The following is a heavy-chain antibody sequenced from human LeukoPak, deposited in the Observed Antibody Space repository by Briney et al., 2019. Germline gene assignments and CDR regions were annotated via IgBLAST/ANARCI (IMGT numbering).Heavy chain of an antibody. D-gene: IGHD3-10*01. J-gene: IGHJ3*02. CDR3: AKLPYGSGSHLAYAFDI. CDR2: ISGSGGST. V-gene: IGHV3-23*01. CDR1: GFTFSSYA. Sequence: GGSLRLSCAASGFTFSSYAMSWVRQAPGKGLEWVSAISGSGGSTYYADPVKGRFTISRDNSKNTLYLQMNSLRAEDTAVYYCAKLPYGSGSHLAYAFDIWGQGTMVTVSS.